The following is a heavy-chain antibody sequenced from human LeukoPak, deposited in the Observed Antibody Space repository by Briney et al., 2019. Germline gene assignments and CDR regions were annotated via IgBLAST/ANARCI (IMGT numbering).Heavy chain of an antibody. J-gene: IGHJ6*02. D-gene: IGHD5-18*01. V-gene: IGHV3-30*03. Sequence: GGSLRLSCAPSGFTFSRHGMHWVRQAPGKGLEWVAIISNDGSRKYYAHSVEGRFTISRDNSQNTVYLQMNTLSAEDTAVYFCAREGYSSDYAMDVWGRGTTVTVSS. CDR1: GFTFSRHG. CDR2: ISNDGSRK. CDR3: AREGYSSDYAMDV.